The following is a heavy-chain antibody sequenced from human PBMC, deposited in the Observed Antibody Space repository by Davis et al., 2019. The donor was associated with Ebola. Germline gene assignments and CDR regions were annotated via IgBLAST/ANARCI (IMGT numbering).Heavy chain of an antibody. Sequence: MPSETLSLTCAVSGGSISSGGYSWSWIRQPPGKGLEWIGYIYHSGSTYYNPSLKSRVTISVDRSKNQFSLKLSSVTAADTAVYYCASLLEYYYDSSGYYRGHYFDYWGQGTLVTVSS. V-gene: IGHV4-30-2*01. D-gene: IGHD3-22*01. CDR3: ASLLEYYYDSSGYYRGHYFDY. CDR2: IYHSGST. J-gene: IGHJ4*02. CDR1: GGSISSGGYS.